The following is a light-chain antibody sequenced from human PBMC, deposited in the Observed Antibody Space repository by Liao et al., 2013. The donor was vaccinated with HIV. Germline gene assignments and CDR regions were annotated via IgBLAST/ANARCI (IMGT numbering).Light chain of an antibody. V-gene: IGLV3-25*03. Sequence: SYELTQPPSVSVSPGQTARITCSGDAFPKQFAYWYQQKPGQAPVLMISKNSERPSGIPERFSGSSSGTTITLTISGVQAEDEAEYYCLAWDLTTEVFGTGTWVTVL. J-gene: IGLJ1*01. CDR2: KNS. CDR1: AFPKQF. CDR3: LAWDLTTEV.